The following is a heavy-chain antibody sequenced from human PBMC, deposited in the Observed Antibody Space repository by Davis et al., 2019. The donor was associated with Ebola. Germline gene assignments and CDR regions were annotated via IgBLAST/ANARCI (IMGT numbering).Heavy chain of an antibody. CDR3: ASGEWLVRTLDY. D-gene: IGHD6-19*01. J-gene: IGHJ4*02. Sequence: SETLSLTCAVYGGSFSGYYWSWIRQPPGKGLEWIGEINHSGSTNYNPSLKSRVTISVDTSKNQFSLKLSSVTAADTAVYYCASGEWLVRTLDYWGQGTLVTVSS. V-gene: IGHV4-34*01. CDR1: GGSFSGYY. CDR2: INHSGST.